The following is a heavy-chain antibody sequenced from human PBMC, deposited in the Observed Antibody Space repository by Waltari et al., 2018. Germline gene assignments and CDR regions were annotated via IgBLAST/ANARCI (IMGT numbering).Heavy chain of an antibody. Sequence: QVQLQQWGAGLLKPSETLSLTCAVYGGSFSGYYWSWIRKPPGKGLEWIGEINHSGSTNYNPSLKSRFTLSLATSKTQFSLNLSSVTAADTAVYYCARGSEAPAFDYWGQGTLVTVSS. V-gene: IGHV4-34*01. CDR3: ARGSEAPAFDY. CDR1: GGSFSGYY. J-gene: IGHJ4*02. CDR2: INHSGST. D-gene: IGHD6-25*01.